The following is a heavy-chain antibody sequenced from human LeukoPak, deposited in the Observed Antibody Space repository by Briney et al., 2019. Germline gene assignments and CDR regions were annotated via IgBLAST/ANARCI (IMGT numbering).Heavy chain of an antibody. Sequence: PSXXLSLTCAVYGGSFSGYYWSWIRQPPGKGLEWIGEINHSGSTNYNPSLKSRVTISVDTSKNQFSLKLSSVTAADTAVYYCARVIVVVPAAPRDAFDIWGQGTMVTVSS. V-gene: IGHV4-34*01. D-gene: IGHD2-2*01. J-gene: IGHJ3*02. CDR1: GGSFSGYY. CDR3: ARVIVVVPAAPRDAFDI. CDR2: INHSGST.